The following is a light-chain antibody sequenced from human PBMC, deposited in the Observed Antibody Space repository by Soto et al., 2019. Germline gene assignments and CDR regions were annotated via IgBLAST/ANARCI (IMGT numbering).Light chain of an antibody. V-gene: IGKV1-39*01. CDR3: QQSASTPIT. J-gene: IGKJ3*01. CDR2: TAS. Sequence: IQMTQSPSSLSASVGDRVTITCRASQYINNYLNWYQQQPGKAPKLLIYTASSLESGVPSRFSGSGSGTDFTLTISSLQPEDFATYYCQQSASTPITFGPGTRVDIK. CDR1: QYINNY.